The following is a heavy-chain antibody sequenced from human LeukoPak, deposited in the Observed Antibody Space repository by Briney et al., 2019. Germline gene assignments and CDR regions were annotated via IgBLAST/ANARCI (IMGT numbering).Heavy chain of an antibody. CDR2: FVPEDGET. CDR1: GYTLTALS. CDR3: AIVSTGIYSGYFHH. J-gene: IGHJ1*01. D-gene: IGHD3-10*01. Sequence: GASVKVSCNVSGYTLTALSMHWVRQPPGKGLEWMGGFVPEDGETIYAQKFQGRVTMTEDTSTDTAYMVLSSLRSEDTAVYYCAIVSTGIYSGYFHHWGQGTLVTVSS. V-gene: IGHV1-24*01.